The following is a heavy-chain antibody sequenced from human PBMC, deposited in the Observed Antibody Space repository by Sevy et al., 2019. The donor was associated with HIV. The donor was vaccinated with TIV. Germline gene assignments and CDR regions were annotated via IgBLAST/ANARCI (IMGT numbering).Heavy chain of an antibody. V-gene: IGHV3-21*01. CDR3: ARDFFVRGYSYGYFDY. CDR2: ISSSSSYI. CDR1: GFTFSSYS. Sequence: GGSLRLSCAASGFTFSSYSMNWVRQAPGKGLEWVSSISSSSSYIYYADSVKGRFTISRDNAKNSLYLQMNSLRAEDTAVYYCARDFFVRGYSYGYFDYWGQGTLVTVSS. J-gene: IGHJ4*02. D-gene: IGHD5-18*01.